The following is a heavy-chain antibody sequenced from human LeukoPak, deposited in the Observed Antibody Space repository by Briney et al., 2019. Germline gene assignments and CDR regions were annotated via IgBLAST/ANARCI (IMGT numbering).Heavy chain of an antibody. V-gene: IGHV4-38-2*02. J-gene: IGHJ5*02. CDR3: ARRGYCSSTSCYWLDP. Sequence: SETLSLTCTVSGDSISSAYYWAWIRQSPGKGLEWIGSLYHGGSTYYKSSLMSRVTISVDTSKNQFSLKLSSLTAVDTAVYYCARRGYCSSTSCYWLDPWGQGTLVTVSS. CDR2: LYHGGST. D-gene: IGHD2-2*01. CDR1: GDSISSAYY.